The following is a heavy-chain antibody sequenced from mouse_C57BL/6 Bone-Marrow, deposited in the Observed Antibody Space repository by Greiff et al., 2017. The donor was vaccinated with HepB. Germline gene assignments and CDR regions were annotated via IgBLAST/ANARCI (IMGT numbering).Heavy chain of an antibody. V-gene: IGHV5-15*01. CDR2: ISNLAYSI. CDR3: ARHAIYDGYYDYAMDY. D-gene: IGHD2-3*01. J-gene: IGHJ4*01. CDR1: GFTFSDYG. Sequence: EVQLVESGGGLVQPGGSLKLSCAASGFTFSDYGMAWVRQAPRKGPEWVAFISNLAYSIYYADTVTGRFTISSENAKNTLYLEMSSLRSEDTAMYYCARHAIYDGYYDYAMDYWGQGTSVTVSS.